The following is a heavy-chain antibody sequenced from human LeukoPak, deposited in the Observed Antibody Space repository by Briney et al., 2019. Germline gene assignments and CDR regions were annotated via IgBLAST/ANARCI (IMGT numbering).Heavy chain of an antibody. Sequence: PSETLSLTCAVYGGSFSGYYWSWIRQPPAKGLEWIGEINHSGSTNYNPSLKSRVTISVDTSKNQFSLKLSSVTAADTAVYYCANRAAHIVGATRAFDIWGQGTIVTVSS. CDR2: INHSGST. CDR1: GGSFSGYY. D-gene: IGHD1-26*01. V-gene: IGHV4-34*01. CDR3: ANRAAHIVGATRAFDI. J-gene: IGHJ3*02.